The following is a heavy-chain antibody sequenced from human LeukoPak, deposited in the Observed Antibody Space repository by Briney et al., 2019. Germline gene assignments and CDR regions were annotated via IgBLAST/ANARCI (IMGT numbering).Heavy chain of an antibody. Sequence: PGGSLRLSCVGSGFAFSTYAMNWVRQAPGKGLDWVSGIIGSAARTYYADSVKGRFTISRDNSKNTVYLQMNSLRAEDTAVYYCAKDGGYGSGSYYSNNWFDPWGQGTLVTVFS. D-gene: IGHD3-10*01. J-gene: IGHJ5*02. CDR3: AKDGGYGSGSYYSNNWFDP. CDR1: GFAFSTYA. V-gene: IGHV3-23*01. CDR2: IIGSAART.